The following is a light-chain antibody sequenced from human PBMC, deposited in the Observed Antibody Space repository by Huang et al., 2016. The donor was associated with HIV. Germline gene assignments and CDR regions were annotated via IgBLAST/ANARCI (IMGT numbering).Light chain of an antibody. Sequence: EVVLTQSPATLSLSPGERATLSCRASQGVSSSFAWYQQQPGKAPRLLIYAASVRATGIPARFSGSASGTDFTLTISSLEPEDFAVYYCQQRRNWPPYTFGQGTKLEIK. CDR3: QQRRNWPPYT. CDR1: QGVSSS. CDR2: AAS. V-gene: IGKV3-11*01. J-gene: IGKJ2*01.